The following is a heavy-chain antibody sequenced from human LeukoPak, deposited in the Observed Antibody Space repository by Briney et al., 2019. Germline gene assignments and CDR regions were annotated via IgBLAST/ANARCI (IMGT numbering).Heavy chain of an antibody. CDR1: GDSISSISGDSYY. Sequence: SETLSLTCTVSGDSISSISGDSYYWGWIRQSPGKGLEWVGSIYNSCNTYYNPSLKSRVPLSVDTSKNQFSLEVISVTAADTAVYYCAGSSPHYDVLTGYYKGSNFDSWGQGILVTVSS. J-gene: IGHJ4*02. CDR3: AGSSPHYDVLTGYYKGSNFDS. CDR2: IYNSCNT. D-gene: IGHD3-9*01. V-gene: IGHV4-39*01.